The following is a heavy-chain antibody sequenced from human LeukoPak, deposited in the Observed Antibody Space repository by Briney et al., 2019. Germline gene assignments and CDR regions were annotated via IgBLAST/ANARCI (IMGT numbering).Heavy chain of an antibody. J-gene: IGHJ4*02. Sequence: PGGSLRLSCAASGFTFSSYAMHWVRQAPGKGLEWVAVISYDGSNKYYADSVKGRFTISRGNSKNTLYLQMNSLRAEDTAVYYCASDPHALLWFGESPAADYWGQGTLVTVSS. V-gene: IGHV3-30-3*01. D-gene: IGHD3-10*01. CDR3: ASDPHALLWFGESPAADY. CDR2: ISYDGSNK. CDR1: GFTFSSYA.